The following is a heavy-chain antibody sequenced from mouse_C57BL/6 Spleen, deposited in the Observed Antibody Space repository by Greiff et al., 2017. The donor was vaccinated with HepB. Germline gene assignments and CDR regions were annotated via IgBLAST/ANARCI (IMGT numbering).Heavy chain of an antibody. V-gene: IGHV14-4*01. CDR1: GFNIKDDY. Sequence: VQLQHSGAELVRPGASVKLSCTASGFNIKDDYMHWVKQRPEQGLEWIGWIDPENGDTEYASKFQGKATITADTSSNTAYLQLSSLTSEDTAVYYCTTLYDGYYEYWGQGTTLTVSS. CDR2: IDPENGDT. J-gene: IGHJ2*01. D-gene: IGHD2-3*01. CDR3: TTLYDGYYEY.